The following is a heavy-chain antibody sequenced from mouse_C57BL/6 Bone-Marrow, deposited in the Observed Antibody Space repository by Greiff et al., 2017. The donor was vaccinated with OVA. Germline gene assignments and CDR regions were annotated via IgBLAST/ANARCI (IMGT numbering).Heavy chain of an antibody. CDR2: IDPEDGDT. J-gene: IGHJ2*01. Sequence: VQLKQSGAELVRPGASVKLSCTASGFNIKDYYMHWVKQRPEQGLEWIGRIDPEDGDTEYAPKFQGKATMTADTSSNTAYLQLSSLTSEDTAVYYCTTVFTTVVATDFDYWGQGTTLTVSS. D-gene: IGHD1-1*01. CDR3: TTVFTTVVATDFDY. CDR1: GFNIKDYY. V-gene: IGHV14-1*01.